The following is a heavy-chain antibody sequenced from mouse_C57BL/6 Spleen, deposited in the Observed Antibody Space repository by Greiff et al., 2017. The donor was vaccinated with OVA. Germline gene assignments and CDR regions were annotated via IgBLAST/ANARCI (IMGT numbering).Heavy chain of an antibody. V-gene: IGHV1-69*01. CDR3: ARRDYDIRRGFAY. CDR2: IDPSDSYT. CDR1: GYTFTSYW. Sequence: VQLKQPGAELVMPGASVKLSCKASGYTFTSYWMHWVKQRPGQGLEWIGEIDPSDSYTNYNQKFKGKSTLTVDKSSSTAYMQLSSLTSEDSAVYYCARRDYDIRRGFAYWGQGTLVTVSA. J-gene: IGHJ3*01. D-gene: IGHD2-13*01.